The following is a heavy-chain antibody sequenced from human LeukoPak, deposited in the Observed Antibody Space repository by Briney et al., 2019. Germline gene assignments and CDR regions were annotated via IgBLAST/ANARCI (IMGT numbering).Heavy chain of an antibody. CDR3: ARAPVGWLHVKVDH. J-gene: IGHJ4*03. CDR2: INHSGST. V-gene: IGHV4-34*01. Sequence: SETLSLSCAVYGGSFSGYYWSWIRQPPGKGLEWIGEINHSGSTNYNPALKSRVTISVDTSENQSSLKLSSVTAADTAVYYCARAPVGWLHVKVDHWGKGTMVTVSS. D-gene: IGHD5-24*01. CDR1: GGSFSGYY.